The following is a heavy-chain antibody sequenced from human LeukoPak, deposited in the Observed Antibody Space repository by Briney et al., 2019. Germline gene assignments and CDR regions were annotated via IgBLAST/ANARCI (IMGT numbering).Heavy chain of an antibody. D-gene: IGHD6-13*01. CDR1: GGFISSSNW. CDR3: ARDRDSAAAVPFDY. Sequence: SGTLSLTCAVSGGFISSSNWWSWVRQPPGKGLEWIGEIYHSGSTNYNPSLKSRVTISVDKSKNQFSLKLSSVTAADTAVYYCARDRDSAAAVPFDYWGQGPLVTVSS. V-gene: IGHV4-4*02. CDR2: IYHSGST. J-gene: IGHJ4*02.